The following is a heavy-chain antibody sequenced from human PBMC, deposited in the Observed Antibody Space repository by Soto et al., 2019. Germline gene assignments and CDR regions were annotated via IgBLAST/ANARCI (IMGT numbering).Heavy chain of an antibody. CDR1: VLNFSTDW. CDR3: VRDYYERGASYYIDYGMDV. V-gene: IGHV3-74*01. J-gene: IGHJ6*02. CDR2: IRFDWSTT. Sequence: LSGVWAVLNFSTDWLHRVQQVPGKGLMWVSRIRFDWSTTRYAGSVQGRFTISRDNAKNTLYLQMISLRAEDTAVYYCVRDYYERGASYYIDYGMDVWGQGTMVTVYS. D-gene: IGHD3-22*01.